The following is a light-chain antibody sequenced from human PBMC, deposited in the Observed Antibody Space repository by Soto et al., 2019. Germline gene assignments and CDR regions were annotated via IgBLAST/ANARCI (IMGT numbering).Light chain of an antibody. V-gene: IGKV3-20*01. CDR3: QQHGRSPPSWT. Sequence: ETVLTQSPGTLSLSPGERATLFCRASQSVTNNYLAWYQHKPGQAPWLLIYGASSRATGIPDRFSGSGSGTDFTLTISRLEPEDFAVYYCQQHGRSPPSWTFGQGTKVEIK. J-gene: IGKJ1*01. CDR1: QSVTNNY. CDR2: GAS.